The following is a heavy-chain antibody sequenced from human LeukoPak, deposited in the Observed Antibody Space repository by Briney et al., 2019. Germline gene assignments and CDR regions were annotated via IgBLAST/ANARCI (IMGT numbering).Heavy chain of an antibody. J-gene: IGHJ4*02. V-gene: IGHV4-59*08. Sequence: SETLSLTCTVSGGSISSYYWSWIRQPPGKGLEWIGYIYYSGSTNYNPSLKSRVTISVDTSKNQFSLKLSSVTAADTAVYYCARHSGLTTVTRRLLDFYFDYWGQGTPVTVSS. D-gene: IGHD4-11*01. CDR3: ARHSGLTTVTRRLLDFYFDY. CDR1: GGSISSYY. CDR2: IYYSGST.